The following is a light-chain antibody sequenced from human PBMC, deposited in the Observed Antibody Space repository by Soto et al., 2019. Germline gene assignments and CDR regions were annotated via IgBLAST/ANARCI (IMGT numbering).Light chain of an antibody. CDR1: QGISNY. CDR3: HHYNNASYT. J-gene: IGKJ2*01. CDR2: SAS. V-gene: IGKV1-27*01. Sequence: DIPMTQSPSSLSASVGDRVTITCRASQGISNYLAWYQQKPGKVPKLLIYSASTLQSGVPSRFSGSGPGTEFTLTISSLEHEDVETYYCHHYNNASYTFGQGNKLEI.